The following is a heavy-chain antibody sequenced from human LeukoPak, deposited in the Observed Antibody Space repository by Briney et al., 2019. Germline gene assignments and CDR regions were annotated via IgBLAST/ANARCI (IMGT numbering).Heavy chain of an antibody. CDR3: ARLDVVVVAATPIYWFDP. V-gene: IGHV5-51*01. CDR1: GYSFTSYW. CDR2: IYPGDSDT. D-gene: IGHD2-15*01. J-gene: IGHJ5*02. Sequence: GESLKISCKGSGYSFTSYWIGWVRQMPGKGLEWMGIIYPGDSDTRYSPSFQGQVTISADKSISTAYLQWSSLKASDTAMYYCARLDVVVVAATPIYWFDPWGRGTLVTVSS.